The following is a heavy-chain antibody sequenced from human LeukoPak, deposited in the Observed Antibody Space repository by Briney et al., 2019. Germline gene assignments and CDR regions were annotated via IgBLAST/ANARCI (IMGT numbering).Heavy chain of an antibody. V-gene: IGHV1-69*04. CDR1: GGTFSSYA. D-gene: IGHD3-10*01. Sequence: SVKVSCKASGGTFSSYAISWVRQAPGQGLEWMGRIIPILGIANYAQKFQGRVTITADKSTSTAYMELSSLRSEDTAVYYCARGTPGKSGYFDYWGQGTLVTVSS. CDR2: IIPILGIA. J-gene: IGHJ4*02. CDR3: ARGTPGKSGYFDY.